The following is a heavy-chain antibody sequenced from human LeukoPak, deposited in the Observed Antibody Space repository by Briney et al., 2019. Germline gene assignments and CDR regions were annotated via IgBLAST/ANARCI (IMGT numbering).Heavy chain of an antibody. CDR2: ISAYNGNT. Sequence: GASVKVSCKASGYTFTSYGISWVRQAPGQGLEWMGWISAYNGNTNYAQKLQGRVTMTTDTSTSTAYMELRSLRSDDTAVYYCARDGDYDILTGYYYYYYGMDVWGQGTTVTVSS. CDR1: GYTFTSYG. D-gene: IGHD3-9*01. J-gene: IGHJ6*02. CDR3: ARDGDYDILTGYYYYYYGMDV. V-gene: IGHV1-18*01.